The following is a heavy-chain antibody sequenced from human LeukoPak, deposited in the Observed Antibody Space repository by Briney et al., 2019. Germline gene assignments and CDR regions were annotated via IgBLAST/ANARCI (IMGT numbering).Heavy chain of an antibody. CDR1: GFTFSSYA. CDR2: ISGSGGST. CDR3: ARVGVLRYFDWLPRYYYYGMDV. D-gene: IGHD3-9*01. J-gene: IGHJ6*02. Sequence: GGSLRLPCAASGFTFSSYAMSWVRQAPGKGLEWVSAISGSGGSTYYADSVKGRFTISRDNSKNTLYLQMNSLRAEDTAVYYCARVGVLRYFDWLPRYYYYGMDVWGQGTTVTVSS. V-gene: IGHV3-23*01.